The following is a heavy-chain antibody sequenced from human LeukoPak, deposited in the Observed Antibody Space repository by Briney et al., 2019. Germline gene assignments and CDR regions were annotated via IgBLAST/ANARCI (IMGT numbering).Heavy chain of an antibody. CDR2: ISSSSSYI. Sequence: PGGSLRLSCAASGFTFSSYSMNWVRQAPGKGLEWVSSISSSSSYIYYADSVKGRFTISRDNAKNSLYLQMNSLRAEDTAVYYCARVPNRYYYDSSGSVWGQGALVTVSS. D-gene: IGHD3-22*01. CDR1: GFTFSSYS. CDR3: ARVPNRYYYDSSGSV. V-gene: IGHV3-21*01. J-gene: IGHJ4*02.